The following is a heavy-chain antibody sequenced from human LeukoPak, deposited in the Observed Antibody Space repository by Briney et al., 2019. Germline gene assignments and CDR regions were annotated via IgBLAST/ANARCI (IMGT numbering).Heavy chain of an antibody. D-gene: IGHD1-26*01. J-gene: IGHJ6*03. V-gene: IGHV3-48*04. CDR1: GFTFSNHG. Sequence: GGSLRLSCAASGFTFSNHGMNWVRQAPGKGLEWVSGISPSGDIRYYADSVKGRFTISRDNAKNSLYLQMNSLRAEDTAVYYCARDPYSGSYSAYYYYYMDVWGKGTTVTVSS. CDR3: ARDPYSGSYSAYYYYYMDV. CDR2: ISPSGDIR.